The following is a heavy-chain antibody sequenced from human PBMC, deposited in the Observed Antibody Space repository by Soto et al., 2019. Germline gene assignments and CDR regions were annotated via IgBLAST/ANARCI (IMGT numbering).Heavy chain of an antibody. V-gene: IGHV4-59*01. CDR2: IYYSGST. J-gene: IGHJ4*02. Sequence: SSETLSLTCTVSGGSISSYYWSWIRQPPGKGLEWIGYIYYSGSTNYNPSLKSRVTISVDTSKNQFSLKLSSVTAADTAVYYCARAVGYDYVWGSYRYPYYFDYWGQGTLVTVSS. CDR3: ARAVGYDYVWGSYRYPYYFDY. CDR1: GGSISSYY. D-gene: IGHD3-16*02.